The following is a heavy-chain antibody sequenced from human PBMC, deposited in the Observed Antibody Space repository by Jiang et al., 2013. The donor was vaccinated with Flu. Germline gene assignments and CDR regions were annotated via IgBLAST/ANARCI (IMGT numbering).Heavy chain of an antibody. Sequence: KKPGSSVKVSCKASGGTFSSYAISWVRQAPGQGLEWMGRIIPILGIANYAQKFQGRVTITADKSTSTAYMELSSLRSEDTAVYYCARDPLLLWFVYYGMDVWGKGTTVTVSS. D-gene: IGHD3-10*01. V-gene: IGHV1-69*04. CDR2: IIPILGIA. CDR1: GGTFSSYA. J-gene: IGHJ6*04. CDR3: ARDPLLLWFVYYGMDV.